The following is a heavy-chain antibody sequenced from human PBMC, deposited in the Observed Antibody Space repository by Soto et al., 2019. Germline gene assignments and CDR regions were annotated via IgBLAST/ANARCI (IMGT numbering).Heavy chain of an antibody. J-gene: IGHJ3*02. V-gene: IGHV3-30*18. CDR1: GFIFSNYA. CDR2: ISFDGNNK. Sequence: QVQLVESGGGVVQPGGSLRLSCAASGFIFSNYARHWVRQAPGKGLGWVAAISFDGNNKYYAASVKGRFTISSDDSKNTLYLQMNSLRAEDTAVYYCAKEDTITAAYAFDIWGQGTMVTVSS. D-gene: IGHD5-12*01. CDR3: AKEDTITAAYAFDI.